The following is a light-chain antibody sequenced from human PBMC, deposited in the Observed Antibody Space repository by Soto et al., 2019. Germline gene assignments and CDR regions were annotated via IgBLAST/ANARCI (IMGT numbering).Light chain of an antibody. J-gene: IGKJ5*01. Sequence: DIQMTQSPSSLSASVGDRVTITCRASQSISTYLNWYQQKPGRAPKLLISVASSLQSGVPLRFSGSGSGTDFTLTISSLQPEDFATYYCQQSYSITFGQGTRLEIK. CDR3: QQSYSIT. CDR2: VAS. CDR1: QSISTY. V-gene: IGKV1-39*01.